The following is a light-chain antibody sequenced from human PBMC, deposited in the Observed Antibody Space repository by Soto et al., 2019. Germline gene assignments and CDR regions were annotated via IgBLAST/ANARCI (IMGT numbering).Light chain of an antibody. CDR1: QSVSSY. Sequence: EIVLTQSPATLSLSPGERATLPCRASQSVSSYLAWYQQKPGQAPRLLIYDASNRATGIPARFSGSGSGTDFTLTISSLEPEDFAVYYCQQRSNSFGQGTKVDI. CDR3: QQRSNS. J-gene: IGKJ1*01. CDR2: DAS. V-gene: IGKV3-11*01.